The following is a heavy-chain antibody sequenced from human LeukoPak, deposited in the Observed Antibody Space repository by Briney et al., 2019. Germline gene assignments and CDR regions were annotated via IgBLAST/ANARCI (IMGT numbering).Heavy chain of an antibody. CDR2: IYYSGST. V-gene: IGHV4-31*03. CDR3: ARDIVATPYFEH. CDR1: GGSISSGGYY. Sequence: SQTLSLTCTVSGGSISSGGYYWSWIRQHPGKGLEWIGYIYYSGSTYYNPSLKSRITISIDTSKNQFSLKLSSVTAADTAVYYCARDIVATPYFEHWGQGTLVTVSS. D-gene: IGHD5-12*01. J-gene: IGHJ4*02.